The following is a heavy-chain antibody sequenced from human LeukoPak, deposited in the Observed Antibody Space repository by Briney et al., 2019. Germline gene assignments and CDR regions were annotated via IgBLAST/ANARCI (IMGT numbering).Heavy chain of an antibody. V-gene: IGHV1-2*02. D-gene: IGHD6-13*01. CDR1: GYTFTGYY. CDR2: INPNSGGT. CDR3: ARGESSSNWFDP. Sequence: ASVKVSCKASGYTFTGYYMHWVRQALGQGLEWMGWINPNSGGTYYAQKFQGRVSMTRDTSISTAYMELSSLRSEDTAVYYCARGESSSNWFDPWGQGTLVTVSS. J-gene: IGHJ5*02.